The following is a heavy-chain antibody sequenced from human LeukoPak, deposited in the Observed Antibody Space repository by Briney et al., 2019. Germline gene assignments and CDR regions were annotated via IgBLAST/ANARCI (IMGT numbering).Heavy chain of an antibody. V-gene: IGHV2-5*02. Sequence: ESGPTLVEPTQTLTPTCTFSGFSLSTSGVGVGWIRQPPGKALEWLALIYWDDDKRYSPSLKSRLTITKDTSKNQVVLTMTNMDPVDTATYYCAHRPVCRTSCYYYWFDPWGQGTLVTVSS. D-gene: IGHD2-2*01. CDR2: IYWDDDK. CDR3: AHRPVCRTSCYYYWFDP. J-gene: IGHJ5*02. CDR1: GFSLSTSGVG.